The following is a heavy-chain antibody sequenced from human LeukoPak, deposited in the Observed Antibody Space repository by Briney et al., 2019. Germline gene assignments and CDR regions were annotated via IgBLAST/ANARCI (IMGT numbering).Heavy chain of an antibody. D-gene: IGHD3-10*01. Sequence: SETLSLTCAVYGGSFSGYWIRQPPGKGLEWIGEINHGGSTHYNPSLRSRVTISVDTSKNQFSLKLSSVTAADTAVYYCAKDGYYGSGSLDVWGKGTTVTVSS. CDR2: INHGGST. CDR3: AKDGYYGSGSLDV. J-gene: IGHJ6*04. CDR1: GGSFSGY. V-gene: IGHV4-34*01.